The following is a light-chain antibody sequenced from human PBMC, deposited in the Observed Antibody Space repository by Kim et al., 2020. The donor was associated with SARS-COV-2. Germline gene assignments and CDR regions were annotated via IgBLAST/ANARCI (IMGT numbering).Light chain of an antibody. J-gene: IGKJ4*01. V-gene: IGKV3-20*01. CDR3: QHYGTSPLT. Sequence: PGKRTIVSCRSSQSVNNNHLAWYQQKPGQPPRLLIYGASSRATGIPDRFSGSGSETDFILTISRLDPEDFAVYYCQHYGTSPLTFGGETKVDIK. CDR2: GAS. CDR1: QSVNNNH.